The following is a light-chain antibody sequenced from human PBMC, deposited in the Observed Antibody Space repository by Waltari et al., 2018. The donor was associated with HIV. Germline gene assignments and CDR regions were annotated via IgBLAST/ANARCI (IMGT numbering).Light chain of an antibody. CDR3: VLYMGSGIWV. CDR1: SGSVSTSYY. Sequence: QTVVTQEPSFSVSPGGTVTLTCGLSSGSVSTSYYPSWYQQTPGQAPRTLIYSTSARSSRIPDRFSSCILGNKAALTITGAQADDESDYYCVLYMGSGIWVFGGGTELTVL. V-gene: IGLV8-61*01. CDR2: STS. J-gene: IGLJ3*02.